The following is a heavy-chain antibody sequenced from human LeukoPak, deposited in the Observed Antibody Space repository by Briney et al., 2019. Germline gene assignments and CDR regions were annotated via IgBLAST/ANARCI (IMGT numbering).Heavy chain of an antibody. J-gene: IGHJ4*02. CDR3: AKDPSLAAAGTLYY. Sequence: GGSLRLSCAASGFTFSSYGMHWGRQAPGKGLEWVAVISYDGSNKYYADSVKGRFTISRDNSKNTLYLQMNSLRAEDSAVYYCAKDPSLAAAGTLYYWGQGTLVTVSS. D-gene: IGHD6-13*01. CDR1: GFTFSSYG. CDR2: ISYDGSNK. V-gene: IGHV3-30*18.